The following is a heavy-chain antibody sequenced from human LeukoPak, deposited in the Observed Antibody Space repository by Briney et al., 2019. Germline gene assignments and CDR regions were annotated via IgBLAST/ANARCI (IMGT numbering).Heavy chain of an antibody. CDR1: GGSVSSGYYY. Sequence: SETLSLTCTVSGGSVSSGYYYWSWIRQPAGKELEWIGRIYTGGSTNHNPSLKSRVTVSVDTSKNQFSLMLSSVTAADTAVYYCARVARYKNYGDYELYWYFDLWGRGTLVTVSS. J-gene: IGHJ2*01. D-gene: IGHD4-17*01. CDR3: ARVARYKNYGDYELYWYFDL. V-gene: IGHV4-61*02. CDR2: IYTGGST.